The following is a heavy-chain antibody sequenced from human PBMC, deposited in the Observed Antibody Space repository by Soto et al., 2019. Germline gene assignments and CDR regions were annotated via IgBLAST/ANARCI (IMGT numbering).Heavy chain of an antibody. V-gene: IGHV1-69*13. CDR1: GGTFSSYA. D-gene: IGHD6-19*01. CDR2: IIPIFGTA. J-gene: IGHJ5*02. Sequence: GASVKVSCKASGGTFSSYAISWVRQAPGQGLEWMGGIIPIFGTANYAQKFQGRVTITADESTSTAYMELSSLRSEDTAVYYSALCRPVAGPNWLDPWGQGTLVTVSS. CDR3: ALCRPVAGPNWLDP.